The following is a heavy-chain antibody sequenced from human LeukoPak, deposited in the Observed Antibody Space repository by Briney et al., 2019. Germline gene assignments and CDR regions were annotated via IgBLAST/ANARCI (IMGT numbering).Heavy chain of an antibody. J-gene: IGHJ4*02. CDR2: VDGGGGGT. V-gene: IGHV3-23*01. CDR1: GFTFSSYA. CDR3: VKQSAGSAAWYSLHYDF. Sequence: PGGSLRLSCAASGFTFSSYAMTWVRQAPGRGLEWVSSVDGGGGGTYYADSVKGRFTISRDNSKDTPYLQMNGPRAEDTAVYFCVKQSAGSAAWYSLHYDFWGQGTLVTVSS. D-gene: IGHD6-13*01.